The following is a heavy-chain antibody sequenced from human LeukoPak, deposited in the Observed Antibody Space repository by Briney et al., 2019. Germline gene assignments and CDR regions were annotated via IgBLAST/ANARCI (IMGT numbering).Heavy chain of an antibody. J-gene: IGHJ4*02. D-gene: IGHD2-2*01. Sequence: SETLSLTCAVYGGSFSGYYWSWLRQPPGKGREGIGEINHSGSTNYNPSLKCRVTISVDTSKNQFSLKLSSVTAADTAVYYCARHVWDQLTHFDYWGQGTLVTVSS. V-gene: IGHV4-34*01. CDR1: GGSFSGYY. CDR3: ARHVWDQLTHFDY. CDR2: INHSGST.